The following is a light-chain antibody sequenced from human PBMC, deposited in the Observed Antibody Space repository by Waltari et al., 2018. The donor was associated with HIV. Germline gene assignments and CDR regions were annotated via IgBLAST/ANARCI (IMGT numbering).Light chain of an antibody. J-gene: IGLJ2*01. CDR3: AAWDDSLDGPV. Sequence: QPVLTQPPSASGTPGQRVIISCSGSSSNIGRHAVSWYQHLPGATPTLLIFGNNQRASGFPDRFSGSKSATSASLAISGLRSVDEADYSCAAWDDSLDGPVFGGGTKLTVL. V-gene: IGLV1-44*01. CDR2: GNN. CDR1: SSNIGRHA.